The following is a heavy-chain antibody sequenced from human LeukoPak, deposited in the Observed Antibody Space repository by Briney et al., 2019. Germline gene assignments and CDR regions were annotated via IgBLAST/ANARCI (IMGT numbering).Heavy chain of an antibody. V-gene: IGHV3-49*04. CDR3: TRGIAKTGMNC. J-gene: IGHJ4*02. D-gene: IGHD6-19*01. Sequence: GGSLRLSCTAAGFTFGDNAMTWVRQAPGRGLEWVGFIRSKTYGETTEYAASVKGRFTISRDDSKSIAYLQMNSLKSEDTAVYYCTRGIAKTGMNCWGQGTLVTVSA. CDR2: IRSKTYGETT. CDR1: GFTFGDNA.